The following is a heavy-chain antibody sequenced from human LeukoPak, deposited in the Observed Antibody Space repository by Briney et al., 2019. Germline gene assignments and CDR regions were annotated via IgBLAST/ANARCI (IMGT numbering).Heavy chain of an antibody. V-gene: IGHV4-59*01. CDR1: GGSISSYY. Sequence: SETLSLTCTVSGGSISSYYWSWIRQPPGKGLEWIGYIYYSGSTNYNPSLKSRVTISVDTSKNQFSLKLSSVTAADTAVYYCAGGESIVGATVSFDYWGQGTLVTVSS. J-gene: IGHJ4*02. CDR3: AGGESIVGATVSFDY. CDR2: IYYSGST. D-gene: IGHD1-26*01.